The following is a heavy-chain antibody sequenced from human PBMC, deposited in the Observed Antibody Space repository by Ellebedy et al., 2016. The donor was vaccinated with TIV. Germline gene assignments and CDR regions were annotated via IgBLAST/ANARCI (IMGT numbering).Heavy chain of an antibody. CDR1: GFTFRNYG. J-gene: IGHJ4*02. V-gene: IGHV3-30*03. D-gene: IGHD6-19*01. Sequence: GESLKISCVASGFTFRNYGMHWVRRTPGKGLEWVAVLSFDGSSEFYADSVKGRFTISRDNSMTTFYLEMNSLRAEDTAVYYCARDLDKSSGWYGGAAYWGQGTLVTVSS. CDR2: LSFDGSSE. CDR3: ARDLDKSSGWYGGAAY.